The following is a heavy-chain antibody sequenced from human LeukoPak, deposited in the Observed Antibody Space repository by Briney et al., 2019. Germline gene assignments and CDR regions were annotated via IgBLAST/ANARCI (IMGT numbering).Heavy chain of an antibody. V-gene: IGHV3-23*01. CDR1: GFTFSSYA. CDR2: ITASGGHT. Sequence: GGSLRLSCAASGFTFSSYAMGWVRQAPGKGLEWVSAITASGGHTYYADSVKGRFTISRDNSKNTLYLQVNSLRAEDTAVYYCAKGNGYSYGRYYFDYWGQGTLVTVSS. J-gene: IGHJ4*02. CDR3: AKGNGYSYGRYYFDY. D-gene: IGHD5-18*01.